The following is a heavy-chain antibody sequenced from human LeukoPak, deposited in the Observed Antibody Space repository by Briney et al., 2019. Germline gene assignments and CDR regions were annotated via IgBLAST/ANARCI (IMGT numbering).Heavy chain of an antibody. V-gene: IGHV3-74*01. Sequence: GGSLRLSCAASGFTFSSYWMHWVRHTPGKGLVWVPRIKGDGGSTSYADSVKGRFTISRDNAKNTLYLQMNSLRAEDTAVYYCARDGYSFGHDFDYWGQGTLVTVSS. D-gene: IGHD5-18*01. J-gene: IGHJ4*02. CDR2: IKGDGGST. CDR3: ARDGYSFGHDFDY. CDR1: GFTFSSYW.